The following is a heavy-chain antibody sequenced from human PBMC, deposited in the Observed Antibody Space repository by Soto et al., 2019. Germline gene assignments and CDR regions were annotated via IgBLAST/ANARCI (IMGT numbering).Heavy chain of an antibody. CDR2: TYYRSKWYN. CDR1: GDSVSSNSAA. CDR3: ARVPSIAAAGYYYYGMDV. D-gene: IGHD6-13*01. V-gene: IGHV6-1*01. Sequence: SQTLSLTCVISGDSVSSNSAAWNWIRQSPSRGLEWLGRTYYRSKWYNDYAVSVKSRITINPDTSKNQFSLQLNSVTPEDTAVYYCARVPSIAAAGYYYYGMDVWGQGTTVTVSS. J-gene: IGHJ6*02.